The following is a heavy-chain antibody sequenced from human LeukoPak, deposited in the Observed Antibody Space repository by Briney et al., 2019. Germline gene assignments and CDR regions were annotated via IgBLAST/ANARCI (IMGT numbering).Heavy chain of an antibody. D-gene: IGHD6-6*01. V-gene: IGHV3-48*04. CDR2: IGSSSSTI. J-gene: IGHJ5*02. Sequence: PGGALRLSCAASGFTFSSYSMNWVRQAPGKGLEWVSYIGSSSSTIYYADSVKGRFTISRDDAKNSLYLQMNSLRAEDTAVYYCTYSSSSVAWGQGTLVTVSS. CDR3: TYSSSSVA. CDR1: GFTFSSYS.